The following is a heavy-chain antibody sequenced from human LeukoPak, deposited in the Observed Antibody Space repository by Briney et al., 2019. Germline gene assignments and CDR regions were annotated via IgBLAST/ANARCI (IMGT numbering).Heavy chain of an antibody. Sequence: GGSLRLSCAASGFTFSSYAMSWVRQAPGKGLEWVSAISGSGGSTYYADSVKGRFTISRDNSKNTLYLQMNSLRAEDTAVYYCAKREYSGSYYPRGAFDIWGQGTMATVSS. CDR1: GFTFSSYA. CDR2: ISGSGGST. D-gene: IGHD1-26*01. CDR3: AKREYSGSYYPRGAFDI. V-gene: IGHV3-23*01. J-gene: IGHJ3*02.